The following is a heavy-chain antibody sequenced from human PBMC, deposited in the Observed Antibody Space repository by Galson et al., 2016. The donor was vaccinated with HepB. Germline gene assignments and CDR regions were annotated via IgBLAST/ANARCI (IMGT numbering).Heavy chain of an antibody. V-gene: IGHV1-2*06. CDR2: INPTRGGT. CDR1: GYTFTAYY. J-gene: IGHJ4*02. Sequence: SVKVSCKASGYTFTAYYIHWVRQAPGQGLEWMGRINPTRGGTNYAQKFQGRVTMTTDTSISTVYLELSSLRSDDTAVYSCATRGDTIFGAFDFWGQGTLGTVSS. D-gene: IGHD3-3*01. CDR3: ATRGDTIFGAFDF.